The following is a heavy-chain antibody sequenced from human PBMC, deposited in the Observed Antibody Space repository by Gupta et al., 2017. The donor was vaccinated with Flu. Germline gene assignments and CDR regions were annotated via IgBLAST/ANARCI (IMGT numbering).Heavy chain of an antibody. Sequence: CVRQAPGQGLEWMGGIIPIFGTANYAQKFQGRVTITADKSTSTAYMELSSLRSEDTAVYYCARREINNWFDPWGQGTLVTVSS. J-gene: IGHJ5*02. V-gene: IGHV1-69*06. CDR3: ARREINNWFDP. CDR2: IIPIFGTA. D-gene: IGHD1-26*01.